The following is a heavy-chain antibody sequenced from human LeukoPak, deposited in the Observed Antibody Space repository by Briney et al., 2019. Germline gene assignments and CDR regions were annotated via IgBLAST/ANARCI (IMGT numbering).Heavy chain of an antibody. CDR3: ARASSSGWYDSYYYYYMDG. J-gene: IGHJ6*03. V-gene: IGHV1-8*01. D-gene: IGHD6-19*01. CDR2: MNPNSGTT. CDR1: GYTFTSYD. Sequence: GASVKVSCKASGYTFTSYDINWVRQATGQGLEWMGWMNPNSGTTGYAQKFQGRVTMTRNASISTAYMRLSSLRSEDTAVYYCARASSSGWYDSYYYYYMDGWGKGTTVTVSS.